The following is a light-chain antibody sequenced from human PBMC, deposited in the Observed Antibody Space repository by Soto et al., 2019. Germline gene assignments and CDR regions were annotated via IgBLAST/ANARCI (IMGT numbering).Light chain of an antibody. Sequence: ETMMTQSPATLSVSQGERAALSCRASQSVNNNLAWYQQKLGQAPRVLIYGASTRATGIPARFTGSGSGTEFILTITSLQSEDSAVYYCQEYTTWPCTFGQGTKVDI. CDR2: GAS. V-gene: IGKV3-15*01. CDR1: QSVNNN. CDR3: QEYTTWPCT. J-gene: IGKJ1*01.